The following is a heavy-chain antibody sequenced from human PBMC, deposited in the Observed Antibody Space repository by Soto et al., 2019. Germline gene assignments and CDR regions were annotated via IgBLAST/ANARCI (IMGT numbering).Heavy chain of an antibody. CDR3: AREVTTLTDY. D-gene: IGHD4-17*01. J-gene: IGHJ4*02. CDR1: GFTVSDYY. CDR2: ISSSGSTI. V-gene: IGHV3-11*01. Sequence: GGSLRLSCAACGFTVSDYYMSWIRQAPGKGLEWVSYISSSGSTIYYADSVKGRFTISRDNAKNSLYLQMNSLRAEDAAVYYCAREVTTLTDYWGQGTMVTVSS.